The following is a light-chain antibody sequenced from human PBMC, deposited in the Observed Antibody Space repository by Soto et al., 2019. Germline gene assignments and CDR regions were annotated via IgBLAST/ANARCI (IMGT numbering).Light chain of an antibody. V-gene: IGKV1-5*03. CDR2: KAS. CDR1: QTSSSW. Sequence: DIQMPQSTSTLSGSLGHRLTLPCGGSQTSSSWLAWYQQKTGKAPKLLIYKASTLKSGVPSRFGGSGSGTEFNLTISSLQTDDFAIYYCQQYNSYSWTFGQGTKVDIK. J-gene: IGKJ1*01. CDR3: QQYNSYSWT.